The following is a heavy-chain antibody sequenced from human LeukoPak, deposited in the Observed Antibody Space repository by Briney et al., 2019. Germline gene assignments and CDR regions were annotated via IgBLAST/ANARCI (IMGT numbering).Heavy chain of an antibody. CDR2: IYASGSS. Sequence: SETLSLTCTVSGDSISNYCWSWVRQPAGKGLEWIGRIYASGSSNYNPSLKSRITMSVDTSKNQFSLKLSSVTAADTAVYYCARCLNTYYYDNSGYSPEHYYMDVWGKGTTVIVSS. CDR1: GDSISNYC. V-gene: IGHV4-4*07. J-gene: IGHJ6*03. D-gene: IGHD3-22*01. CDR3: ARCLNTYYYDNSGYSPEHYYMDV.